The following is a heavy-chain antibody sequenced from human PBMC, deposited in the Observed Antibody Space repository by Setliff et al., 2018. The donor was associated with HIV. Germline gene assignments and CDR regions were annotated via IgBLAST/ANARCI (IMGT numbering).Heavy chain of an antibody. J-gene: IGHJ3*02. V-gene: IGHV1-2*06. CDR2: INPKSGGT. Sequence: PSVKVSCKASGYTFTGYYMHWVRQAPGQGPEWLGRINPKSGGTRYAQKFQGRVSMTRDTAISTAYMGLSRLRSDDSAVYYCARLPFITIFGVLNGDDGFDIWGQGTMVTVSS. CDR1: GYTFTGYY. CDR3: ARLPFITIFGVLNGDDGFDI. D-gene: IGHD3-3*01.